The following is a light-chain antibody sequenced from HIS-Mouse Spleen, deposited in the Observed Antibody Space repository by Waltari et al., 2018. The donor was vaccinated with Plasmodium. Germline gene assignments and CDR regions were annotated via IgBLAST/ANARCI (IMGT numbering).Light chain of an antibody. J-gene: IGKJ1*01. V-gene: IGKV1-5*03. CDR1: QSISSR. CDR2: KAS. Sequence: DIQMTQSPSTLSASVGDRVTIPCRASQSISSRLAWYQQKPGKAPKLLIYKASSVESGVPSRFSGSGSGTEFTLTISSLQPDDFTTYYCEQYNSYSGTFGQGTKVEIK. CDR3: EQYNSYSGT.